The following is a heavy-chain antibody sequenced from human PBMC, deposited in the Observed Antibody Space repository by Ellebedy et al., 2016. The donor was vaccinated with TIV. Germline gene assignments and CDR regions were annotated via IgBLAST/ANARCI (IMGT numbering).Heavy chain of an antibody. V-gene: IGHV3-23*01. CDR2: ISGSGGST. D-gene: IGHD5-24*01. CDR3: AKDAARRWLRHDAFDI. Sequence: GGSLRLSXAASGFTFSSYAMSWVRQAPGKGLEWVSAISGSGGSTYYADSVKGRFTISRDNSKNTLYLQMNSLRAEDTAVYYCAKDAARRWLRHDAFDIWGQGTMVTVSS. J-gene: IGHJ3*02. CDR1: GFTFSSYA.